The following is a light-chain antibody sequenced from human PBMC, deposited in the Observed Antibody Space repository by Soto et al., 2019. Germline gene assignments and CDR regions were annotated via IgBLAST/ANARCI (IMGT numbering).Light chain of an antibody. V-gene: IGKV1-5*03. CDR1: QIIYSW. Sequence: DIQMTQSPSTLSASVGDSVTITCRASQIIYSWLAWYQQKPGNAPKLLIYKSSTVGRGVPSRFSCSGSETEFTLPINSLQPDDFATLYCLEDCYYYRTFGQGTKVEVK. CDR3: LEDCYYYRT. J-gene: IGKJ1*01. CDR2: KSS.